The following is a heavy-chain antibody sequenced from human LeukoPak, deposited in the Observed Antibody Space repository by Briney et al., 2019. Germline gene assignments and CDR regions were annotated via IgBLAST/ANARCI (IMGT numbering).Heavy chain of an antibody. D-gene: IGHD1-26*01. CDR1: GYTFTNYG. J-gene: IGHJ4*02. Sequence: ASVKVSCKASGYTFTNYGISWVRQAPGQGLEWMGWISAYNGNADYAQKLQGRVTMTTDTSTSTAYMELRSLRSDDTAVYYCARYRGEELLTPLGYWGQGTLVTVSS. CDR3: ARYRGEELLTPLGY. V-gene: IGHV1-18*01. CDR2: ISAYNGNA.